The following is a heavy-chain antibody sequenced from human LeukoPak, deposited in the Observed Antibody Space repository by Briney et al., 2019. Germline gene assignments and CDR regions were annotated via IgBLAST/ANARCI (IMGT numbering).Heavy chain of an antibody. CDR2: INPNSGGT. Sequence: ASVKVSCKASGYTFTGYYMHWVRQAPGQGLEWMGWINPNSGGTNYAQKFQGRVTMTRDTSISTAYMELSRLRSDDTAVYYCARGGLLWFGTPRFDPWGQGTLVTVSS. D-gene: IGHD3-10*01. CDR1: GYTFTGYY. J-gene: IGHJ5*02. CDR3: ARGGLLWFGTPRFDP. V-gene: IGHV1-2*02.